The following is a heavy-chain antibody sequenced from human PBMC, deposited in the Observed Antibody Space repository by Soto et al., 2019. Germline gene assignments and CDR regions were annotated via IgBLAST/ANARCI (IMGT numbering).Heavy chain of an antibody. Sequence: SETLSLSCDVSGDSISSSSRWTWVRQPPGKGLEWIGQIYHSGNTNYNPSLKSRVTISVDKSKNQFSLKLSSVTAADTAVYYCARGYGRNFDYWGQGTLVTSPQ. CDR3: ARGYGRNFDY. J-gene: IGHJ4*02. CDR2: IYHSGNT. V-gene: IGHV4-4*02. D-gene: IGHD5-18*01. CDR1: GDSISSSSR.